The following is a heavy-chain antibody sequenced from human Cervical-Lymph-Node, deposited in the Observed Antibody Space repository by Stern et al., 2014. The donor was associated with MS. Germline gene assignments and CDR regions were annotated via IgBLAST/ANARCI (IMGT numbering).Heavy chain of an antibody. D-gene: IGHD2-15*01. CDR1: GYTFTSYG. CDR3: ARGLLGSENAFDI. CDR2: ISAYNGNT. V-gene: IGHV1-18*01. J-gene: IGHJ3*02. Sequence: VQLVESGAEVKKPGASVKVSCKASGYTFTSYGISWVRQAPGNGLEWMGWISAYNGNTNYAQKLQGRVTMTTDTSTSTAYMELRSLRSDDTAVYCARGLLGSENAFDIWGQGTMVTVSS.